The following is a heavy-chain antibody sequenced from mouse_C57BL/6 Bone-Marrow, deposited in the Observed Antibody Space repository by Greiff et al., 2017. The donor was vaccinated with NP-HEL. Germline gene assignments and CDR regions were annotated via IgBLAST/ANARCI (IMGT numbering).Heavy chain of an antibody. CDR1: GFTFSSYA. CDR2: ISDGGSYT. V-gene: IGHV5-4*03. J-gene: IGHJ2*01. CDR3: ARSITTVVVDY. D-gene: IGHD1-1*01. Sequence: EVKLMESGGGLVKPGGSLKLSCAASGFTFSSYAMSWVRQTPEKRLEWVATISDGGSYTYYPDNVKGRFTISRDNAKNNLYLQMSHLKSEDTAMYYCARSITTVVVDYWGQGTTLTVSS.